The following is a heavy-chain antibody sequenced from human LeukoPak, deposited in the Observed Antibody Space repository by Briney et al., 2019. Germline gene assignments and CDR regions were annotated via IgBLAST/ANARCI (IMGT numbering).Heavy chain of an antibody. D-gene: IGHD6-13*01. J-gene: IGHJ6*02. CDR3: ARGDAIAAAGTLGDFYGMDV. V-gene: IGHV3-30-3*01. CDR2: ISYDGSNK. CDR1: GFTFSSYA. Sequence: AGRSLRLSCAASGFTFSSYAMHWVRQAPGKGLEWVAVISYDGSNKYYADSVKGRFTISRDNSKNTLYLQMNSLRAEDTAVYYCARGDAIAAAGTLGDFYGMDVWGQGTTVTVSS.